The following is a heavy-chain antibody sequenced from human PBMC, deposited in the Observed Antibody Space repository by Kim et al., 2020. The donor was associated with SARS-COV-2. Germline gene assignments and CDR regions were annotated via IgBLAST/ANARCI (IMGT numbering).Heavy chain of an antibody. V-gene: IGHV3-53*01. Sequence: GGSLRLSCAASGFTVSSNYMSWVRQAPGKGLEWVSVIYSGGSTYYADSVKGRFTISRDNSKNTLYLQMNSLRAEDTAVYYCARVEQLWLRVRYYYGMDVWGQGTTLTVSS. CDR2: IYSGGST. D-gene: IGHD5-18*01. CDR3: ARVEQLWLRVRYYYGMDV. J-gene: IGHJ6*02. CDR1: GFTVSSNY.